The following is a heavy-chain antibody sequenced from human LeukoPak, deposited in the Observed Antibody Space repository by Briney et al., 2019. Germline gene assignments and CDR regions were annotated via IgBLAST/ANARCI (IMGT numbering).Heavy chain of an antibody. V-gene: IGHV4-59*01. CDR3: ARLSSGRPHEYFQH. J-gene: IGHJ1*01. CDR1: AGSMSNYY. CDR2: IYSSGST. Sequence: SETLSLTCTVSAGSMSNYYWSWVRQPPGKGLEWIAYIYSSGSTNYNPSLKSQATISLDTSKNQFSLKLTSVTAADTAVYYCARLSSGRPHEYFQHWGQGTLVTVSS. D-gene: IGHD3-22*01.